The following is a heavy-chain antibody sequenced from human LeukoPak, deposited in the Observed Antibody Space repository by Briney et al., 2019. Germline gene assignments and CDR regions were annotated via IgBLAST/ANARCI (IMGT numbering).Heavy chain of an antibody. CDR1: GFTFSSYA. D-gene: IGHD1-26*01. CDR2: TSGSGGST. Sequence: GGSLRLSCAASGFTFSSYAMSWVRQAPGKGLEWVSATSGSGGSTYYADSVKGRFTISRDNSKNTLYLQMNSLRAEDTAVYYCASPLLGGPTTKYYYMDVWGKGTTVTVSS. J-gene: IGHJ6*03. CDR3: ASPLLGGPTTKYYYMDV. V-gene: IGHV3-23*01.